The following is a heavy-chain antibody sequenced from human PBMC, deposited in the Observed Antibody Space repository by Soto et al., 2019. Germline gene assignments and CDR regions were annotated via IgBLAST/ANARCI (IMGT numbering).Heavy chain of an antibody. CDR3: ARARLGMYHYDYGMDV. V-gene: IGHV1-2*04. Sequence: QVQLVQSGAEVKKPGASVKVACKASGYSFTGYYMHWVRQAPGQGLEWMGWINPNSGDTNCAQKFQGWVTMTRDTSNSTAYMELRRLRSDDTAVYYCARARLGMYHYDYGMDVWGQGTTVTVSS. CDR2: INPNSGDT. CDR1: GYSFTGYY. D-gene: IGHD2-2*01. J-gene: IGHJ6*02.